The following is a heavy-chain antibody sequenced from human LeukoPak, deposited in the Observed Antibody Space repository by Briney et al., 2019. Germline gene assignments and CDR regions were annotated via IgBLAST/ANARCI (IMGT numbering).Heavy chain of an antibody. V-gene: IGHV4-59*08. CDR3: ARARDGYNGFDY. D-gene: IGHD5-24*01. CDR1: GGSISSYY. Sequence: SETLSLTCTVSGGSISSYYWSWIRQPPGKGLEWIGYIYYSGSTNYNPSLKSRVTISVDTSKNQFSLKLSSVTAADTAVYYCARARDGYNGFDYWGQGTLVTVSS. CDR2: IYYSGST. J-gene: IGHJ4*02.